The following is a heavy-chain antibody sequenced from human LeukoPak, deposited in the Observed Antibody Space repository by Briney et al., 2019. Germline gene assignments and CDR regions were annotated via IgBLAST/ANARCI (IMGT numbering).Heavy chain of an antibody. CDR3: ASSRYSSGFVEY. Sequence: PGRSLRLACAASGFTFSSYGMHWVRQAPGKGLEWVAVIWYDGSNKYYVDSVKGRFTISRDNPKNTLYLQMSSLRAEDTAVYYCASSRYSSGFVEYWGQGTLVTVSS. CDR2: IWYDGSNK. CDR1: GFTFSSYG. J-gene: IGHJ4*02. V-gene: IGHV3-33*01. D-gene: IGHD6-25*01.